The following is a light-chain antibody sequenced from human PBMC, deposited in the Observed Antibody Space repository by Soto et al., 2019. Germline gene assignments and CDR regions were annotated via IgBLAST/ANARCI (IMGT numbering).Light chain of an antibody. CDR1: QSVSNN. V-gene: IGKV3-15*01. Sequence: ETVMTQSPATLSVSPGERVTLSCRASQSVSNNLVWYQQKPGQAPRLLIYGASTRATAVPARFSGSGSGTDFTLTISSLQSEDFAVYYCQQYHNWPPLTFGGGTKVEIK. CDR3: QQYHNWPPLT. J-gene: IGKJ4*01. CDR2: GAS.